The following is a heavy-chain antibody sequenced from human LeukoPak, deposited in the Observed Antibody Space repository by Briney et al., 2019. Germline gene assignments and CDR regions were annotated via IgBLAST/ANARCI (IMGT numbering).Heavy chain of an antibody. D-gene: IGHD2-21*02. CDR2: ISWNSGSI. Sequence: PGGSLRLSCAASGFTFDDYAMHWVRQAPGKGLEWVSGISWNSGSIGYADSVKGRFTISRDNAKNSLYLQMNSLRAEDTALYYCAKVHIVVVTTGYFDYWGQGTLVTVSS. V-gene: IGHV3-9*01. CDR3: AKVHIVVVTTGYFDY. J-gene: IGHJ4*02. CDR1: GFTFDDYA.